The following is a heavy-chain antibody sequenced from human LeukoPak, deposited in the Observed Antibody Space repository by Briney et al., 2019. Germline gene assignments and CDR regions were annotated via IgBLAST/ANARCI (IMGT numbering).Heavy chain of an antibody. D-gene: IGHD6-13*01. CDR1: GFTVSSNY. Sequence: GGSLRLSCAASGFTVSSNYMSWVRQAPGKGLEWVSVIYSGGSTYYADSVKGRFTISRDNSKNTLYPQMNSLRAEDTAVYYCAVSGGRTAAGTGLLGYGMAVWGQGTTVTVSS. V-gene: IGHV3-53*01. CDR3: AVSGGRTAAGTGLLGYGMAV. CDR2: IYSGGST. J-gene: IGHJ6*02.